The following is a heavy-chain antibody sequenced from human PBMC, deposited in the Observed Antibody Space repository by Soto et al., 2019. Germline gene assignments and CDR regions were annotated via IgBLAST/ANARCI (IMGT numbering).Heavy chain of an antibody. CDR2: ISGSSGSK. J-gene: IGHJ4*02. Sequence: VQLVESGGGLVKPGGSVTLSCAASGFIFNDYYMSWIRQAPGKGLEWLSNISGSSGSKKYADAGKGRLTISRDNAKKSLYLEMHSLRAEDTPVYYCARYAAEVTTFFDHWGQGTLVTVSS. CDR1: GFIFNDYY. CDR3: ARYAAEVTTFFDH. D-gene: IGHD4-17*01. V-gene: IGHV3-11*06.